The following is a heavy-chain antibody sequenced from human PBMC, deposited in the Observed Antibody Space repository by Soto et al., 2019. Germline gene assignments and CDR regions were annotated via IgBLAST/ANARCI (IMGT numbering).Heavy chain of an antibody. V-gene: IGHV3-48*03. CDR3: ARDYGDYQGAVDH. D-gene: IGHD4-17*01. J-gene: IGHJ4*02. CDR2: ISSSGSTI. Sequence: GGSLRLSCAASGFTFSSYEMNWVRQAPGKGLEWVSYISSSGSTIYYADSVKGRFTISRDNAKNSLYLQMNSLRAEDTAVYYCARDYGDYQGAVDHWGQGTLVTVSS. CDR1: GFTFSSYE.